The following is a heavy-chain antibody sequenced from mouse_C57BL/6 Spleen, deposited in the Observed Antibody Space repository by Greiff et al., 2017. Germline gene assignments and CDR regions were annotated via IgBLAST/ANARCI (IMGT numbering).Heavy chain of an antibody. CDR1: GYTFTSYW. V-gene: IGHV1-69*01. CDR2: IDPSDSYT. D-gene: IGHD1-2*01. CDR3: ARTTAPWYFDV. J-gene: IGHJ1*03. Sequence: QVQLKQPGAELVMPGASVKLSCKASGYTFTSYWMHWVKQRPGQGLEWIGAIDPSDSYTNYNQKFKGKSTLTVDKSSSTAYMQLSSLTSEDSAVYYCARTTAPWYFDVWGTGTTVTVSS.